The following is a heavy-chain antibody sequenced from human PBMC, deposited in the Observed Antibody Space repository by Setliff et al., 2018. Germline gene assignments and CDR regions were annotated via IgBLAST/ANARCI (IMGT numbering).Heavy chain of an antibody. Sequence: ASVKVSCKASGYTFTGYFIHWVRQAPGQGLEWMGWINPNSGGTNYAQKFQGRVTMTRDTSISTAYMELSRLRSDDTAVYYCARAVSGYDYHYFDKWGQGTLVTVSS. D-gene: IGHD5-12*01. CDR1: GYTFTGYF. V-gene: IGHV1-2*02. J-gene: IGHJ4*02. CDR2: INPNSGGT. CDR3: ARAVSGYDYHYFDK.